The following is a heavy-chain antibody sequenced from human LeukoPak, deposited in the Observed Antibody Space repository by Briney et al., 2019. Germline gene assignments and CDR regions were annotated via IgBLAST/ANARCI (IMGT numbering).Heavy chain of an antibody. V-gene: IGHV4-31*03. CDR2: IYYSGST. CDR3: AREVVTPRARGRYLDY. CDR1: GGSISSGGYY. D-gene: IGHD4-23*01. J-gene: IGHJ4*02. Sequence: PSETPSLTCTVSGGSISSGGYYWSWIRQHPGKGLEWIGYIYYSGSTYYNPSLKSRVTISVDTSKNQFSLKLSSVTAADTAVYYCAREVVTPRARGRYLDYWGQGTLVTVSS.